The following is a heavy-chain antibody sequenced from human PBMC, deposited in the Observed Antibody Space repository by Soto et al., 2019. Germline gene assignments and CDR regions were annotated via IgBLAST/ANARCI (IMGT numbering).Heavy chain of an antibody. CDR1: GYTFTGYY. Sequence: VSGKVSCKASGYTFTGYYMHWVRQAPGQGIEWMGRINPNSGGTNYAQKFQGWVTMTRDTSISTAYMELSRLRSDDTAVYYCVRGPYCSSTSCYAGGDNWFDPWGQGTLVTVSS. V-gene: IGHV1-2*04. CDR2: INPNSGGT. CDR3: VRGPYCSSTSCYAGGDNWFDP. J-gene: IGHJ5*02. D-gene: IGHD2-2*01.